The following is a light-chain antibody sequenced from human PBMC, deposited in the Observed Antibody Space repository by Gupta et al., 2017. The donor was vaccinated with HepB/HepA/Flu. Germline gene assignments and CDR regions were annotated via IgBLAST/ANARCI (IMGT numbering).Light chain of an antibody. V-gene: IGKV4-1*01. CDR1: QSVLYSSNNENY. Sequence: DIVMTQSPASLAVSLGERATINCKSSQSVLYSSNNENYLAWYQQKPGQPPKLLIYWASTRESGVPDRFSGSGSGTDFTLTISSLQAKDVAVYYCQQYYSTPRTFGQGTKVEIK. CDR3: QQYYSTPRT. CDR2: WAS. J-gene: IGKJ1*01.